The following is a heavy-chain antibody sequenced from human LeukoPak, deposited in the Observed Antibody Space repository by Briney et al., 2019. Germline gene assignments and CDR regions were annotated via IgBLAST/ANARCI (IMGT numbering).Heavy chain of an antibody. V-gene: IGHV1-2*06. Sequence: SVKVSCKASGYTLTAYYLHWVRQAPGQGLEWMGRINPNSGGTTYAQKFQGRVTMTRDTSIGTAYMELSSLRSDDTAVYYCARPHYESSGLYVDAFDIWGQGTMVTVSS. CDR2: INPNSGGT. J-gene: IGHJ3*02. CDR1: GYTLTAYY. CDR3: ARPHYESSGLYVDAFDI. D-gene: IGHD3-22*01.